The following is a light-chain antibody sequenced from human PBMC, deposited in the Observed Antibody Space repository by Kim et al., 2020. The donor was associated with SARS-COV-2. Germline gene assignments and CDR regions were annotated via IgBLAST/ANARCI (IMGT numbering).Light chain of an antibody. J-gene: IGKJ1*01. V-gene: IGKV3-20*01. CDR3: QQYRTSPGT. CDR1: QSVSSIY. Sequence: EIVLTQSPGTLSLSPGERATLSCRASQSVSSIYLAWYQQKPGQAPRLLMYDASSRATGIPDRFSGSGSGTDFTLTISRLEPEDFAAYYCQQYRTSPGTFGQGTKVDIK. CDR2: DAS.